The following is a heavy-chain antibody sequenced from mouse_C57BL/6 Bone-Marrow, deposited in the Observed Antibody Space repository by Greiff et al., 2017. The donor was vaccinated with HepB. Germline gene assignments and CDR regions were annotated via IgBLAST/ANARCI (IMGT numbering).Heavy chain of an antibody. Sequence: EVQLVESGGGLVKPGGSLKLSCAASGFTFSSYTMSWVRQTPEKRLEWVATISGGGGNTYYPDSVKGRFTISRDNAKNTLYLQMSSLRSEDTALYYCARHGGLRRPFAYWGQGTLVTVSA. D-gene: IGHD2-4*01. CDR2: ISGGGGNT. J-gene: IGHJ3*01. V-gene: IGHV5-9*01. CDR3: ARHGGLRRPFAY. CDR1: GFTFSSYT.